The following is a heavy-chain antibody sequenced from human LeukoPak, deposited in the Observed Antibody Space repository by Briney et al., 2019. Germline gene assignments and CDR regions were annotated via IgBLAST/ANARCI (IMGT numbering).Heavy chain of an antibody. Sequence: GGSLRLSCAASGFTFSSYAMNWVRQAPGKGLEWVSAISGSGGSTYYEDSVKGRFTISRDNSKNTLYLQMNSLRAEDTAVYYCATTRYYYDSSGYSNFDYWGQGTLVTVSS. D-gene: IGHD3-22*01. J-gene: IGHJ4*02. CDR3: ATTRYYYDSSGYSNFDY. CDR2: ISGSGGST. CDR1: GFTFSSYA. V-gene: IGHV3-23*01.